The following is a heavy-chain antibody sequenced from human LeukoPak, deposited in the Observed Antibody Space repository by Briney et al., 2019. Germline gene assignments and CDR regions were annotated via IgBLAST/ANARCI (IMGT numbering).Heavy chain of an antibody. V-gene: IGHV4-39*01. D-gene: IGHD3-22*01. J-gene: IGHJ4*02. CDR3: ASHTVYYYDSSGYSEPLDY. CDR1: GGSISSSSYY. Sequence: SETLSLTCTVSGGSISSSSYYWGWIRQLPGKGLEWIGSIYYSGSTYYNPSLKSRVTISVDTSKNQFSLKLSSVTAADTAVYYCASHTVYYYDSSGYSEPLDYWGQGTLVTVSS. CDR2: IYYSGST.